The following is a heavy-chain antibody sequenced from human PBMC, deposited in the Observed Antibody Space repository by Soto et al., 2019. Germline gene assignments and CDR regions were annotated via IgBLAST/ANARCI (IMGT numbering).Heavy chain of an antibody. D-gene: IGHD4-17*01. CDR3: ARAGTVTTLFDY. V-gene: IGHV4-61*01. CDR2: IYYSGSA. CDR1: VDSFTIFSGY. J-gene: IGHJ4*02. Sequence: SETLSLTCTVSVDSFTIFSGYWSWIRQPPGKWLDWIGYIYYSGSADYNPSLGSRVTISIDTSKNQFSLRLSSVTAADTAVYYCARAGTVTTLFDYWGRGTLVTVSS.